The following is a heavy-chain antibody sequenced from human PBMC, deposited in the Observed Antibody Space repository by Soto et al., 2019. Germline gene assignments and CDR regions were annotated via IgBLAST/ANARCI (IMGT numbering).Heavy chain of an antibody. Sequence: SVKVSCEASGYTFTGYYMHWVRQAPVQGLEWMGWINPNSGGTNYSQKFQGRVTMTRDTSISTAYMELSRLRSDDTAVYYCARDLAYSGSSQYWGQGTLVTVSS. CDR1: GYTFTGYY. J-gene: IGHJ4*02. CDR2: INPNSGGT. D-gene: IGHD1-26*01. CDR3: ARDLAYSGSSQY. V-gene: IGHV1-2*02.